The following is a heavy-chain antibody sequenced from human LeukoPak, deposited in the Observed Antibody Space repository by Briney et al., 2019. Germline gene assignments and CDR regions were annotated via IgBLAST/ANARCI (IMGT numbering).Heavy chain of an antibody. J-gene: IGHJ4*02. V-gene: IGHV1-18*01. Sequence: ASVKVSCKAAGYTFTSYGISWVRQAPGQGREWMGWISAYNGNTNYAQKLQGRVTMTTDTSTSTAYMELRSLRSDDTAVYYCARAFEWYSSGRSYYFDYWGQGTLVTVSS. CDR2: ISAYNGNT. CDR1: GYTFTSYG. CDR3: ARAFEWYSSGRSYYFDY. D-gene: IGHD6-19*01.